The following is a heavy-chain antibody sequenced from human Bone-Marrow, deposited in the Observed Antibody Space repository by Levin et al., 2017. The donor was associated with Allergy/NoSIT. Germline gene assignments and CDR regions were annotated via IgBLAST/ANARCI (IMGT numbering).Heavy chain of an antibody. CDR2: IYDSGTT. J-gene: IGHJ6*02. D-gene: IGHD3-10*01. CDR1: GDYISSSGYY. V-gene: IGHV4-39*01. Sequence: PSETLSLTCTVSGDYISSSGYYWDWIRRPPGKGLEWIGTIYDSGTTYYNPSLKSRLTISVDTSKNQFSLKLSSVTAADTAVYYCASSRGTKMVRGASWGVGVWGQGTTVTVSS. CDR3: ASSRGTKMVRGASWGVGV.